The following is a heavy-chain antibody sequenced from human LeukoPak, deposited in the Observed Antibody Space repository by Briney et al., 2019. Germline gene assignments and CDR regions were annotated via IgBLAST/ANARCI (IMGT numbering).Heavy chain of an antibody. CDR2: ISGDGGST. V-gene: IGHV3-23*01. Sequence: GGSLRLSCAASGFTFRSYAMSWVRQAPGKGLEWVSGISGDGGSTYYADSVKGRFTISRDNSKYTLYLQMGSLRAEDTAIYYCAKGNWLEYYYGMDVWGQGTTVTVSS. D-gene: IGHD5-12*01. J-gene: IGHJ6*02. CDR3: AKGNWLEYYYGMDV. CDR1: GFTFRSYA.